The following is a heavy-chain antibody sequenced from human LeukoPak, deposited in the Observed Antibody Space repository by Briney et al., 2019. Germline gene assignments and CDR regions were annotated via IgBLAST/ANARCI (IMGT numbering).Heavy chain of an antibody. Sequence: GGSLRLSCAASGFTFSSYAMSWVRQAPGKGLEWVSAISGSGGSTYYADSVKGRFTISRDNSKNTLYLQMNSLRAEDTAVYYCAKDAGIDWLLSTYYFDYWGQGTLVTVSS. D-gene: IGHD3-9*01. CDR1: GFTFSSYA. CDR2: ISGSGGST. CDR3: AKDAGIDWLLSTYYFDY. J-gene: IGHJ4*02. V-gene: IGHV3-23*01.